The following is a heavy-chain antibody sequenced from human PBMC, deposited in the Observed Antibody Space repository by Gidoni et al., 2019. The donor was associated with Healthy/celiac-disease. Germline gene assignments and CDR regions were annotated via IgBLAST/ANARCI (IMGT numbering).Heavy chain of an antibody. V-gene: IGHV4-39*01. J-gene: IGHJ6*02. CDR3: ASLFNPKAGIVWAAADGMDV. CDR1: GGSISSSSYY. D-gene: IGHD6-13*01. CDR2: IYYSGST. Sequence: GGSISSSSYYWGWLRQHPGKGLEWIGSIYYSGSTYYNPSLKSRVTISVDTSKNQFSLKLSSVTAADTAVYYCASLFNPKAGIVWAAADGMDVWGQGTTVTVSS.